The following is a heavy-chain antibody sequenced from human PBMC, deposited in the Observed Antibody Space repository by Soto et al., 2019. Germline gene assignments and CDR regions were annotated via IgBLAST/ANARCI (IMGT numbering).Heavy chain of an antibody. CDR3: ARHCSSTSCPLGMDV. CDR2: IYPGDSDT. J-gene: IGHJ6*02. D-gene: IGHD2-2*01. V-gene: IGHV5-51*01. Sequence: GESLKISCKGSGYSFTSYWIGWVRQMPGKGLEWMGIIYPGDSDTRYSPSFQGQVTISADKSSSTAYLQWSSLKASDTAMYYCARHCSSTSCPLGMDVWGQGTTVTVSS. CDR1: GYSFTSYW.